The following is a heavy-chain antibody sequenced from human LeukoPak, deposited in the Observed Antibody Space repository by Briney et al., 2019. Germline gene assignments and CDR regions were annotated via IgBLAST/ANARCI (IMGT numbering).Heavy chain of an antibody. CDR1: GFTFSNYN. D-gene: IGHD6-13*01. Sequence: GGSLRLSCAASGFTFSNYNLNWVRQAPGRGLEWVSSISSSSSYIYYADSVKGRFTISRDNAKNSLYLQMNSLRAEDTAVYYCARDTGSSWYGGYYFDYWGQGTLVTVSS. CDR3: ARDTGSSWYGGYYFDY. CDR2: ISSSSSYI. V-gene: IGHV3-21*01. J-gene: IGHJ4*02.